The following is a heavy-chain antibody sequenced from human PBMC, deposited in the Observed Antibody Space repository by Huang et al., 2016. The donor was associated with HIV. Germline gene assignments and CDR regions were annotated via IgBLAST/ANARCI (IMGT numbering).Heavy chain of an antibody. Sequence: QLQLQESGPGLVRPSETLSLTCSVSGGSVNSGYYYWGWIRQPPGKGLEWIASVFEGGTTFYNPSLKGRVSMSVDTSKKRFSLNLSSVTAADTAVYFCARLTFDYVWGTQRQTALDELDVWGQGTMVTVSS. D-gene: IGHD3-16*01. CDR1: GGSVNSGYYY. CDR3: ARLTFDYVWGTQRQTALDELDV. V-gene: IGHV4-39*01. CDR2: VFEGGTT. J-gene: IGHJ3*01.